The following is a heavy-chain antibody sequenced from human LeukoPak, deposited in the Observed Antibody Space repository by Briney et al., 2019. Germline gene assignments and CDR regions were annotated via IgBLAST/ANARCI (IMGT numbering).Heavy chain of an antibody. Sequence: SETLSLTCTVSGGSISSYYWSWIRQPAGKGLEWIGRIFTSGSTNYNPSLKSRVTMSVDTSKNQFSLKLSSVTAADTAVYYCARGECSGGSCSTHNYYYDYMDVWGKGTTVTVSS. J-gene: IGHJ6*03. CDR2: IFTSGST. V-gene: IGHV4-4*07. CDR1: GGSISSYY. CDR3: ARGECSGGSCSTHNYYYDYMDV. D-gene: IGHD2-15*01.